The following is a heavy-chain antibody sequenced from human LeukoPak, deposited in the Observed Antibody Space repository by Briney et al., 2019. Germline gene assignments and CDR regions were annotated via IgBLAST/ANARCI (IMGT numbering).Heavy chain of an antibody. Sequence: GGSLRLSRAASGFTFSDYAMSWVRQAPGRGLEWVSSISGSGDSTFYADSVKGRFTISRDNSRNTLYLQVNSLRAEDTAVYYCAKAAETFYDGPDIWGQGTMVTVSS. J-gene: IGHJ3*02. CDR3: AKAAETFYDGPDI. CDR2: ISGSGDST. V-gene: IGHV3-23*01. CDR1: GFTFSDYA. D-gene: IGHD2/OR15-2a*01.